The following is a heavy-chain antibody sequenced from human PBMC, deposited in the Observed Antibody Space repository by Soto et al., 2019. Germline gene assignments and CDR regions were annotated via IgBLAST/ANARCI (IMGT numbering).Heavy chain of an antibody. Sequence: QVQLVQSGAEVKKPGSSVKVSCKASGGTFSTYDISWVRQAPGQGLEWMGGIIPLHDIEHYSEKVQGRVTITADESTSTFYMELISLRFEDKAVYFCAHEAGHERGFDPWGQGTLVTVSS. V-gene: IGHV1-69*01. CDR2: IIPLHDIE. CDR1: GGTFSTYD. D-gene: IGHD6-13*01. CDR3: AHEAGHERGFDP. J-gene: IGHJ5*02.